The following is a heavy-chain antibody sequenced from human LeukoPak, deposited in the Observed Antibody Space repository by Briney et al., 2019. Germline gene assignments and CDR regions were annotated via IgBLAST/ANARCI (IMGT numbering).Heavy chain of an antibody. V-gene: IGHV4-30-4*08. Sequence: SQTLSLTCTVSGGSISSADYYWSWIRQPPGKGLEWIGYIYYSGSTSYNPSLKSRVTISLDTSKNQFSLKLSSVTAADTAVYYCARVDWDYGDVTFDLWGRGTLVTVSS. CDR2: IYYSGST. CDR3: ARVDWDYGDVTFDL. D-gene: IGHD4-17*01. CDR1: GGSISSADYY. J-gene: IGHJ2*01.